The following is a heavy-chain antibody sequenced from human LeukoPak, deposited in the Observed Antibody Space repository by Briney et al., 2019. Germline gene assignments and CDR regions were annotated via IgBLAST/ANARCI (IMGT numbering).Heavy chain of an antibody. CDR1: GGTFSSYA. Sequence: ASVKVSCKASGGTFSSYAISWVRQAPGQGLEWMGWISAYNGDTNYAQRFQGRITMTTDTSTTTAYMELRSLRSDDTAVYYCARALNIVVVPAAMGLDPWGQGTLVTVSS. J-gene: IGHJ5*02. V-gene: IGHV1-18*01. CDR3: ARALNIVVVPAAMGLDP. D-gene: IGHD2-2*01. CDR2: ISAYNGDT.